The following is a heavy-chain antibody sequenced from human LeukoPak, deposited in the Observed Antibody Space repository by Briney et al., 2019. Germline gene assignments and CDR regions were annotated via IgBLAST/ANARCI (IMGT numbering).Heavy chain of an antibody. Sequence: PGRSLRLSCAASGFTFSSYGMHWVRQAPGKGLEWVAFIRYDGSNKYYADSVKGRFTISRDNSKNTLYLQMNSLRAEDTAVYYCAKARVGATPFDYWGQGTLVTVSS. D-gene: IGHD1-26*01. J-gene: IGHJ4*02. V-gene: IGHV3-30*02. CDR1: GFTFSSYG. CDR3: AKARVGATPFDY. CDR2: IRYDGSNK.